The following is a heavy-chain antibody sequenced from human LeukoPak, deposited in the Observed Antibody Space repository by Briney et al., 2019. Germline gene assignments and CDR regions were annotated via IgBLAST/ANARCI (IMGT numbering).Heavy chain of an antibody. Sequence: GGSLRLSCAASGFTFSSYAMHWVRQAPGKGLEWVAVISYDGSNKYYADSVKGRFTISRDNSKNTLYLQMNSLRAEDTAVYYCAICTFGGVMAAFDIWGQGTMVTVSS. J-gene: IGHJ3*02. CDR2: ISYDGSNK. CDR3: AICTFGGVMAAFDI. V-gene: IGHV3-30-3*01. D-gene: IGHD3-16*01. CDR1: GFTFSSYA.